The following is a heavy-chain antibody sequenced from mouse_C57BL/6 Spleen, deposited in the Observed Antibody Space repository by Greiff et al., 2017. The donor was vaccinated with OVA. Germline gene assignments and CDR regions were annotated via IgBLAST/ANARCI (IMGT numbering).Heavy chain of an antibody. J-gene: IGHJ4*01. D-gene: IGHD1-1*01. Sequence: QVQLQQPGTELVKPGASVKLSCKASGYTFTSYWMHWVKQRPGQGLEWIGNINPSNGGTNYNEKFKSKATLTVDKSSSTAYMQLSSLTSEDSAVYYCARSLLLLGNYYAMDYWGQGTSVTVSS. CDR3: ARSLLLLGNYYAMDY. CDR2: INPSNGGT. V-gene: IGHV1-53*01. CDR1: GYTFTSYW.